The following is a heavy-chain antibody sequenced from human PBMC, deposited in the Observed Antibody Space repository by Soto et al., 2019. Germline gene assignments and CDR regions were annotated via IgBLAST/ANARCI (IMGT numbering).Heavy chain of an antibody. J-gene: IGHJ4*02. CDR3: AKWLRGGSYYCDF. Sequence: GGSLRLSCQVSGFTFGSYAMSWVRQAPGKGLEWVALVQSNHVTYYADSVRGRFTVSRDNSKNTLYLQMDSLRVEDTALYYCAKWLRGGSYYCDFWSQGAMVTVSS. CDR2: VQSNHVT. V-gene: IGHV3-23*01. CDR1: GFTFGSYA. D-gene: IGHD3-10*01.